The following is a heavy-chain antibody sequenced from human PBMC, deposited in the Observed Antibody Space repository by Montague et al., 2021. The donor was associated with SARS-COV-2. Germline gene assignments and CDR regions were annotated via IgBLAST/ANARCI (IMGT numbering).Heavy chain of an antibody. CDR1: GFTFSGYA. D-gene: IGHD3-16*01. Sequence: SLRLSCAASGFTFSGYAMSWVRQAPGRGLEWVAAISRSGGRTSYADSVKGRFTISRDNSKNTLYLQMNSLRAEDTAVYYCSKGTIIMRRLRGFFDYWGQGTLVSVSS. CDR3: SKGTIIMRRLRGFFDY. CDR2: ISRSGGRT. V-gene: IGHV3-23*01. J-gene: IGHJ4*02.